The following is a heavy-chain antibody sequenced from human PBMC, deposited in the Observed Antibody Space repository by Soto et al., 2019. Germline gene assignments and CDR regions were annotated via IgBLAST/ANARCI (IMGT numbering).Heavy chain of an antibody. CDR2: IIPILGIA. CDR3: ARDDVAVAGPRYYYYGMDV. V-gene: IGHV1-69*08. Sequence: QVQLVQSGAEVKKPGSSVKVSCKASGGTFNSYTISWVRQAPGQGLEWMGRIIPILGIANYAQKFQGRVTITADKATSTAYMELSSLRSEDTAVYYCARDDVAVAGPRYYYYGMDVWGQGTTVTVSS. J-gene: IGHJ6*02. CDR1: GGTFNSYT. D-gene: IGHD6-19*01.